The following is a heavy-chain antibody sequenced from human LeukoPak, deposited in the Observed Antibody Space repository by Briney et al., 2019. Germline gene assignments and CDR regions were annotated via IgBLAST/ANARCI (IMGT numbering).Heavy chain of an antibody. J-gene: IGHJ4*02. CDR2: IKSKTNGGTT. CDR1: GFTFSNAW. CDR3: TTESVVAATVSGELDY. Sequence: GGSLRLSCAASGFTFSNAWMSWVRQAPGKGLEWVGRIKSKTNGGTTDYAAPVKGRFTISRDDSKNTLYLQMNSLKTEDTAVYYCTTESVVAATVSGELDYWGQGTLVTVSS. D-gene: IGHD2-15*01. V-gene: IGHV3-15*01.